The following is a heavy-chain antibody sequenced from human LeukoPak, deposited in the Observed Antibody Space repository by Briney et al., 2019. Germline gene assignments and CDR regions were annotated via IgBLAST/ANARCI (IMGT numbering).Heavy chain of an antibody. CDR1: GGSFSGYY. CDR2: INHSGST. J-gene: IGHJ4*02. Sequence: SETLSLTCAVYGGSFSGYYWSWIRQPPGKGLEWIGEINHSGSTNYNPSLKSRVTISVDTSKNQFSLKLSSVTAADTAVYYCARSGSGYLRYYFDYWGQGTLVTVSS. V-gene: IGHV4-34*01. D-gene: IGHD5-12*01. CDR3: ARSGSGYLRYYFDY.